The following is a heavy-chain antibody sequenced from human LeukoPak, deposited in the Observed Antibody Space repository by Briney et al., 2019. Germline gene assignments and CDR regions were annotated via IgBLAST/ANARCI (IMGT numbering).Heavy chain of an antibody. Sequence: GGSLRLSCAASGVTFSTYAMSWVRHAPGKGLESVSGISGSDGSTHYADSVKGRFTISRDNSKNTLFLQMNSLRAEDTAVYYCAKEDSGYDSFDYWGQGTLVTVS. D-gene: IGHD5-12*01. CDR1: GVTFSTYA. J-gene: IGHJ4*02. CDR3: AKEDSGYDSFDY. CDR2: ISGSDGST. V-gene: IGHV3-23*01.